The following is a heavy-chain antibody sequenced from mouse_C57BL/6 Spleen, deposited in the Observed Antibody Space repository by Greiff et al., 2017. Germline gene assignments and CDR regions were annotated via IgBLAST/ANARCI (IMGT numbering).Heavy chain of an antibody. CDR2: IDPSDSET. CDR3: ARGDYYGSSYRYAMDY. V-gene: IGHV1-52*01. CDR1: GYTFTSYW. D-gene: IGHD1-1*01. J-gene: IGHJ4*01. Sequence: QVQLQQPGAELVRPGSSVKLSCKASGYTFTSYWMHWVKQRPIQGLEWIGNIDPSDSETHYNQKFKDKATLTVDKSSSTAYMQLSSLTSEDSAVYDCARGDYYGSSYRYAMDYWGQGTSVTVSS.